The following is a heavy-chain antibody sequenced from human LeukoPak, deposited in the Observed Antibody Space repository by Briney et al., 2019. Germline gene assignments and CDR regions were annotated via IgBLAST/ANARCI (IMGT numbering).Heavy chain of an antibody. CDR1: GGSISSGFY. V-gene: IGHV4-39*01. Sequence: SETLSLTCTVSGGSISSGFYWGWIRQPPGKGLEWIGYINYRGSTYYKPSLKSRVTISVDTSKNQFSLKLTSVTTADTAVYYCTRLPQGGFSYGPLDVWGQGTTVTVSS. CDR3: TRLPQGGFSYGPLDV. CDR2: INYRGST. D-gene: IGHD5-18*01. J-gene: IGHJ6*02.